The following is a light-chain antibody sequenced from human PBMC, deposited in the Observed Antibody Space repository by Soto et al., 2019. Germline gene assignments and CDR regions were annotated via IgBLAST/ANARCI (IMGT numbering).Light chain of an antibody. Sequence: DIQMTQSPSTLSASVGDRVTITCRGSQGISSWLAWYQLKPGKAPRLLIYKASSLASGVPSRFSGGGSGTEFTLTISSRQPEDVATYHCQQHTTFGQGTKVEI. CDR3: QQHTT. J-gene: IGKJ1*01. V-gene: IGKV1-5*03. CDR1: QGISSW. CDR2: KAS.